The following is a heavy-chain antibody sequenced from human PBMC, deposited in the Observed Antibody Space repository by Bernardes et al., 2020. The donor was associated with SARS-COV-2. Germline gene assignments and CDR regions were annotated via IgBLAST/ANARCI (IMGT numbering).Heavy chain of an antibody. CDR2: IHYSGST. Sequence: SETLSLTCTVSGDSISSYYWSWIRQSPGKGLEWIGYIHYSGSTYYNPSLKSRVTISIDASKSQLSLKVKSVTTADTAVYYCASRFCSGTNCYQDYWGQGTLVIVSS. CDR1: GDSISSYY. D-gene: IGHD2-2*01. CDR3: ASRFCSGTNCYQDY. V-gene: IGHV4-59*01. J-gene: IGHJ4*02.